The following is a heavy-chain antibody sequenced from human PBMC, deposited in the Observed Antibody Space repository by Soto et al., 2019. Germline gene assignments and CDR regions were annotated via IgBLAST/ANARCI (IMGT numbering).Heavy chain of an antibody. V-gene: IGHV3-23*05. CDR2: IYGSGRGI. Sequence: GGSLRLSCTASGLPHSSFAMMWVRQAPGKGLECVSGIYGSGRGIEYADSVKGRFTISRDNSKNTVYLQMTDLRADDTAVYYCAKDAVYNDGLWLMDHWGQGTQVTVS. CDR1: GLPHSSFA. CDR3: AKDAVYNDGLWLMDH. J-gene: IGHJ4*02. D-gene: IGHD2-21*01.